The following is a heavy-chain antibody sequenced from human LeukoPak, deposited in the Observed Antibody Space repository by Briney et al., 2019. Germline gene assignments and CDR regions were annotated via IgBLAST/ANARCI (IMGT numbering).Heavy chain of an antibody. CDR1: SGFA. Sequence: GESLRLSCAAFSGFAMSWVRQAPGKGLEWVSAINGRGDDTYYPDSVKGRFTISRDNSNNTLYLQMNSLRAEDTAVYYCAKGHRSSSSFFDSWGQGILVTVSS. CDR3: AKGHRSSSSFFDS. J-gene: IGHJ4*02. D-gene: IGHD6-19*01. CDR2: INGRGDDT. V-gene: IGHV3-23*01.